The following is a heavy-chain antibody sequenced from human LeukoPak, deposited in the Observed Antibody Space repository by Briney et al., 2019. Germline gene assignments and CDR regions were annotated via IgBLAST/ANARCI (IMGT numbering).Heavy chain of an antibody. CDR3: AREEYKYGLGALDV. Sequence: RGSLRLSCTASGFRFSAYAMQWVRQAPGKGLEWVAVISIDGNTQYYADSVRGRFSISRDNSKNTLYLEMSSLRGEDTGIFYCAREEYKYGLGALDVWGQGTTVTVSS. D-gene: IGHD5-18*01. CDR2: ISIDGNTQ. CDR1: GFRFSAYA. V-gene: IGHV3-30-3*01. J-gene: IGHJ6*02.